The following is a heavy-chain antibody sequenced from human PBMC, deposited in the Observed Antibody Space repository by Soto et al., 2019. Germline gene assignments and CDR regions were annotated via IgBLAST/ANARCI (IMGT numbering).Heavy chain of an antibody. CDR1: GYTFTSCG. V-gene: IGHV1-18*01. D-gene: IGHD3-10*01. CDR3: ARDRALLLWFGALPDV. J-gene: IGHJ6*02. CDR2: ISAYNGNT. Sequence: QVQLVQSGAEVKKPGASVKCSCKASGYTFTSCGISWVRQAPGQGLEWMGWISAYNGNTNDEQKLQGRVTMNTDTSTSTAYVELRSLRSDDTAVYYCARDRALLLWFGALPDVWGRVTTVTASS.